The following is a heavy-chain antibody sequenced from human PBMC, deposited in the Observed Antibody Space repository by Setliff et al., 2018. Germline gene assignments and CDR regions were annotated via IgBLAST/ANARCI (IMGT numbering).Heavy chain of an antibody. CDR1: DFSVSPVYY. D-gene: IGHD2-2*01. V-gene: IGHV4-38-2*01. Sequence: SETLSLTCVVSDFSVSPVYYWGWIRQPPGKGLEWIASIYYSGATYYNPSFKSRVTMSVDASKSQISLKLDSVTAADTALYYCARTSTARYFDLWGRGTLVTV. CDR2: IYYSGAT. J-gene: IGHJ2*01. CDR3: ARTSTARYFDL.